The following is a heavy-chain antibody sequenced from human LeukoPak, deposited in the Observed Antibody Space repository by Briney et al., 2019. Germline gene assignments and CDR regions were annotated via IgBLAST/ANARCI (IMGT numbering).Heavy chain of an antibody. CDR3: TRNSGWYGLS. CDR1: GFTLSSYE. V-gene: IGHV3-23*01. CDR2: IDYDGGSG. Sequence: GGSLRLSCTVSGFTLSSYEMSWIRQAPGKGLEWVSSIDYDGGSGHYADSVRGRFTISRDNSNNTLSLHLNSLRGEDTAVYYCTRNSGWYGLSWGQGTLVTVSS. J-gene: IGHJ1*01. D-gene: IGHD6-19*01.